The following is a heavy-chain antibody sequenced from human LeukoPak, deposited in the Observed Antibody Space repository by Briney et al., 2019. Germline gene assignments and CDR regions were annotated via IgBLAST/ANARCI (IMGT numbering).Heavy chain of an antibody. J-gene: IGHJ6*03. CDR2: IYSGGST. V-gene: IGHV3-53*01. Sequence: GGSLRLSCAASGFTVSSNYMSWVRQAPGKGLEWVSVIYSGGSTYYADSVKGRFTISRDNSKNTLYLQMNSLRAEDTAVYYCARGNRYNWNGYYYMDVWGQGTLVTVSS. CDR3: ARGNRYNWNGYYYMDV. D-gene: IGHD1-1*01. CDR1: GFTVSSNY.